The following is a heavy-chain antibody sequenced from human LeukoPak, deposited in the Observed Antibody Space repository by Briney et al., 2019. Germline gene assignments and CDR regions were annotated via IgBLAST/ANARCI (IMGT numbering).Heavy chain of an antibody. J-gene: IGHJ1*01. D-gene: IGHD2-2*01. V-gene: IGHV3-53*01. Sequence: GGSLRLSCAASGFTFSSFTMNWVRQAPGKGLEWVSVIYSGGNTYYADSVKGRFTISRDNSKNTLYLQMNSLRAEDTAVYYCAIVPAAITYFQYWGQGTLVTVSS. CDR2: IYSGGNT. CDR1: GFTFSSFT. CDR3: AIVPAAITYFQY.